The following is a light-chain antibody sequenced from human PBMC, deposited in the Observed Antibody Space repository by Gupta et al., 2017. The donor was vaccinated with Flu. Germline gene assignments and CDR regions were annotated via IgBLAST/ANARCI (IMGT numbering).Light chain of an antibody. CDR1: RSNIGANYD. CDR3: QSYDNSVSGWV. J-gene: IGLJ3*02. Sequence: QSVLTQPPSVSGAPGQRVTISCPGSRSNIGANYDVHWYQQLPGTAPKLLIYGNSDRPSGVPDRFAGSKSGTSASLAISGLQAEDEADYYCQSYDNSVSGWVFGGGTKLTVL. V-gene: IGLV1-40*01. CDR2: GNS.